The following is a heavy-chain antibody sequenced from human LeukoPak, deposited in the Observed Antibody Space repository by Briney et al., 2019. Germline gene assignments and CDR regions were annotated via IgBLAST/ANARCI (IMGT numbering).Heavy chain of an antibody. J-gene: IGHJ4*02. V-gene: IGHV4-30-2*01. CDR2: IYHSGST. D-gene: IGHD3-16*01. CDR3: ARVVSGFGYFDY. Sequence: PSQTLSLTCAVSGGSISSGGYSWRWIRQPPGKGLEWIGYIYHSGSTYYNPSLKSRVTISVDRSKNQFSLKLSSVTAADTAVYYCARVVSGFGYFDYWGQGTLVTVSS. CDR1: GGSISSGGYS.